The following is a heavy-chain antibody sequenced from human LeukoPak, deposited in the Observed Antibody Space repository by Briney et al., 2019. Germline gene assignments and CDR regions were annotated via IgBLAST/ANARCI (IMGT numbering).Heavy chain of an antibody. V-gene: IGHV4-31*03. CDR1: GGSISSGGYY. J-gene: IGHJ4*02. Sequence: PAQTLSLTCNVSGGSISSGGYYWRWIRLHPGKRLECIGYIYYSEGTYYNPSLKRRVTIPVDTTKNQFSLKLSSVTAADTAVYYGARGHSGYGPYFDYWGQGTLVTVSS. D-gene: IGHD5-12*01. CDR3: ARGHSGYGPYFDY. CDR2: IYYSEGT.